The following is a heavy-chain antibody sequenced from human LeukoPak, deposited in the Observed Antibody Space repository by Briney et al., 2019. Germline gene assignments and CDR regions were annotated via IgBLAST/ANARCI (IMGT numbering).Heavy chain of an antibody. V-gene: IGHV3-33*01. Sequence: GGSLRLSCAASGFTFSSYGMHWVRQAPSKGLEWVAVIWYDGSNKYYADSVKGRFTISRDNSKNTLYLQMNSLRAEDTAVYYCARDADYYGSGRMGAFDIWGQGTMVTVSS. D-gene: IGHD3-10*01. CDR3: ARDADYYGSGRMGAFDI. CDR2: IWYDGSNK. CDR1: GFTFSSYG. J-gene: IGHJ3*02.